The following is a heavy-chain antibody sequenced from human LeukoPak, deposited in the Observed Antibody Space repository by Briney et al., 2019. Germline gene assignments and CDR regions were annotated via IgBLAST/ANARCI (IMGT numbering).Heavy chain of an antibody. Sequence: GKSLRLSCAASGFTFSNYAMHWVRQAPGKGLEWVSLISSGGTYEYYADSVKGRFTISRDNSKNTLYLQLNSLRAEDTAVYYCARDSTYCYDSGSSGPHYFDNWGQGTLVTVSS. D-gene: IGHD3-10*01. CDR3: ARDSTYCYDSGSSGPHYFDN. CDR2: ISSGGTYE. J-gene: IGHJ4*02. CDR1: GFTFSNYA. V-gene: IGHV3-30*01.